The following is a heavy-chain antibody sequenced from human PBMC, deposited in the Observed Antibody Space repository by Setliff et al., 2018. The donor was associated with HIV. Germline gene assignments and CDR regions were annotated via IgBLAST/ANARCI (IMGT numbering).Heavy chain of an antibody. V-gene: IGHV5-51*01. Sequence: GESLKISCKGSGYSFTSYWIGWVRQMPGKGLEWMGIIYPGDSDTRYSPSFQGQVTISADKSISTAYLQWSSLKASDTAVYYCAREAWGSSWYDPYYYYYYMDVWGKGTTVTVSS. CDR2: IYPGDSDT. CDR3: AREAWGSSWYDPYYYYYYMDV. CDR1: GYSFTSYW. D-gene: IGHD6-13*01. J-gene: IGHJ6*03.